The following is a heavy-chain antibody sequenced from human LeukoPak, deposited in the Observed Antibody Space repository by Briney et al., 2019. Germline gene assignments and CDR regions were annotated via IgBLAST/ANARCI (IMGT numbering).Heavy chain of an antibody. CDR1: GFTFSNYS. Sequence: GSLRLSCAASGFTFSNYSMNWVRQAPGKGLEWVSSIGSSSSYIYYADSVKGRFTISRDNSKNTLYLQMNSLRAEDTAIYYCARDERLLSFLKWGQGTLVTVSS. J-gene: IGHJ4*02. D-gene: IGHD3-3*01. CDR2: IGSSSSYI. CDR3: ARDERLLSFLK. V-gene: IGHV3-21*04.